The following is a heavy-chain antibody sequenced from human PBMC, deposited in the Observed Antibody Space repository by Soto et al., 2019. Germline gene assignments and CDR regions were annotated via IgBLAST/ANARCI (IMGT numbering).Heavy chain of an antibody. CDR3: AREVWGPVD. D-gene: IGHD7-27*01. Sequence: EVQLVESGGGLVQPGGSLRLSCEASGFTFTSYTMIWVRQSPGEGLEWLANIKEYGIQKNYVDSVKGRFTISRDNAKKSLYLQMNSLRVDDTAVYYCAREVWGPVDWGQGTLVTVSS. V-gene: IGHV3-7*01. CDR1: GFTFTSYT. CDR2: IKEYGIQK. J-gene: IGHJ4*02.